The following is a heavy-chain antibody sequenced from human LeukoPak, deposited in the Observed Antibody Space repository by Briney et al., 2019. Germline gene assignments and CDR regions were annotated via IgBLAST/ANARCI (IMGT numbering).Heavy chain of an antibody. V-gene: IGHV3-48*04. J-gene: IGHJ4*02. CDR2: ISSSSSTI. D-gene: IGHD3-10*01. Sequence: GGSLRLSCAASGFTFSSYSMNWVRQAPGKGLEWVSYISSSSSTIYYADSVKGRFTISRDNAKNSLYLQMNSLRAEDTAVYYCARAVWFGELFGPFDYWGQGTLVTVSS. CDR1: GFTFSSYS. CDR3: ARAVWFGELFGPFDY.